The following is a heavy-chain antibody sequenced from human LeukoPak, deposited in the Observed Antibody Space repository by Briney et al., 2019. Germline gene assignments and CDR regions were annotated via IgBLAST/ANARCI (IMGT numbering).Heavy chain of an antibody. CDR1: GFTFSSYT. V-gene: IGHV3-21*01. CDR3: AREPYGDYLDY. D-gene: IGHD4-17*01. J-gene: IGHJ4*02. CDR2: ISSSSSYI. Sequence: PGGSLRLSCAASGFTFSSYTMNWVRQAPGKGLEWVSSISSSSSYIYYAGSVKGRFTISRDNANNSLYLQMNSLRAEDTAVYYCAREPYGDYLDYWGQGTLVTVSS.